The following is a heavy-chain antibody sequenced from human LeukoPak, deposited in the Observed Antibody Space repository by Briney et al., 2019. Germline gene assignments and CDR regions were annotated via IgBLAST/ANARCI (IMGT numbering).Heavy chain of an antibody. CDR3: ARGSGYYWEAWFDP. V-gene: IGHV4-39*07. J-gene: IGHJ5*02. D-gene: IGHD3-22*01. CDR2: IYYSGST. CDR1: GGSISSSSYY. Sequence: PETLSLTCTVSGGSISSSSYYWGWIRQPPGKGLEWIGSIYYSGSTYYNPSLKSRVTISVDTSKNQFSLKLSSVTAADTAVYYCARGSGYYWEAWFDPWGQGTLVTVSS.